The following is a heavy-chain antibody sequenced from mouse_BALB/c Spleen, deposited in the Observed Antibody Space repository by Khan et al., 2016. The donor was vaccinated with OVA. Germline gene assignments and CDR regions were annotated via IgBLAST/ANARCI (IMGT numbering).Heavy chain of an antibody. CDR1: GYSITSGYG. J-gene: IGHJ2*01. V-gene: IGHV3-2*02. CDR2: ISYSGST. D-gene: IGHD1-2*01. CDR3: AGTARIEY. Sequence: EVKLQESGPGLVKPSQSLSLTCTVTGYSITSGYGWNWIRQFPGNKLEWMGYISYSGSTNYNPSLKSRISITRDTSKNQFFLQLNSVTTEDTATXYCAGTARIEYWGQGTTLTVSS.